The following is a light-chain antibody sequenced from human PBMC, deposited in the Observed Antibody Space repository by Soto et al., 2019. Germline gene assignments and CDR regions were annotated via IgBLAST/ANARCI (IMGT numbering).Light chain of an antibody. J-gene: IGLJ3*02. CDR2: EVS. V-gene: IGLV2-14*01. CDR1: SSDVGGYNY. CDR3: SSYTTSGTPV. Sequence: QSALTQPASVSGSPGQTITISCTGTSSDVGGYNYLSWYQQHPGKAPKVMIYEVSNRPSGVSNRFSGSKSGNTASLTISGLQVEDEADYFCSSYTTSGTPVFGGGTKSPS.